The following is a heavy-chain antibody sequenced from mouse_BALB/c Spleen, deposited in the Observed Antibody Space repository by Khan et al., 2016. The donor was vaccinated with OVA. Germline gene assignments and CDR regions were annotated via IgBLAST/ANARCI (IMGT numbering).Heavy chain of an antibody. CDR3: ARGHGYFDV. J-gene: IGHJ1*01. V-gene: IGHV9-3-1*01. CDR1: GYTFTNYA. CDR2: INTYNGEP. D-gene: IGHD6-1*01. Sequence: QIQLVQSGPELKKPGETVKISCKASGYTFTNYAMNWVRQAPGKGLKWMGWINTYNGEPTYADDFKGRFAFSLETSASAAYLQINNLRDADTATYVGARGHGYFDVWGAGTTVTVSS.